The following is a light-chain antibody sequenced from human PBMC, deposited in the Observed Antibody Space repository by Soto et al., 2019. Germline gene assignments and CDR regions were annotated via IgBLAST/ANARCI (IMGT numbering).Light chain of an antibody. CDR2: VYSDGTH. J-gene: IGLJ2*01. CDR3: QIWGTYTLRV. V-gene: IGLV4-69*01. Sequence: QLVLTQPPSASASLGASVKLTCILSSGHSSYAIAWHQQQPEKGPRFLMKVYSDGTHARGDGIPDRFAGSSSGSERYLSISSLQSEDEADYYCQIWGTYTLRVFGGGTKLTVL. CDR1: SGHSSYA.